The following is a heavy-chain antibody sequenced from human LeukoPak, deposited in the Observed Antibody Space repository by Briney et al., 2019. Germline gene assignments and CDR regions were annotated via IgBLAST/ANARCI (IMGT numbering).Heavy chain of an antibody. Sequence: SETLSLTCTVSGVPISSYYWSWIRQPPGKGLEWIGYIYYSGSTNYNPSLKSRVTISVDTSKNQFSLKLSSVTAADTAVYYCARHGHCSSTSCYMGWFDPWGQGTLVTVSS. J-gene: IGHJ5*02. CDR2: IYYSGST. CDR3: ARHGHCSSTSCYMGWFDP. V-gene: IGHV4-59*08. CDR1: GVPISSYY. D-gene: IGHD2-2*02.